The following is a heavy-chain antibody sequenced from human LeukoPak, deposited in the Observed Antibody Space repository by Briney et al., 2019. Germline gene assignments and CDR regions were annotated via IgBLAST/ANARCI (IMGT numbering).Heavy chain of an antibody. D-gene: IGHD1-14*01. CDR3: ARGGPPGRH. J-gene: IGHJ4*02. V-gene: IGHV4-4*09. CDR1: GGSISSYY. Sequence: PSETLSLTCTVSGGSISSYYWSWIRQPPGKGLEWIGYIHASGSTNYNPSLRSRVTISIDTSKNQFSLKVSSVTAADTAVYYCARGGPPGRHWGQGTLVTVSS. CDR2: IHASGST.